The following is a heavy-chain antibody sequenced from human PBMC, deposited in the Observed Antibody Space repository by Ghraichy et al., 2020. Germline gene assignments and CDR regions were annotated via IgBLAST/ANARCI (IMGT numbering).Heavy chain of an antibody. CDR3: ARGNRSRGGCSGGSCYPDY. V-gene: IGHV4-59*01. D-gene: IGHD2-15*01. CDR2: IYYSGST. Sequence: SETLSLTCTVSGGSINDYYWNWIRQPPGKGLEWIGEIYYSGSTNYNPSLKSRVTISIDASKNQFSLNLSSVTAADTAVYYCARGNRSRGGCSGGSCYPDYWGQGTLVTVSS. J-gene: IGHJ4*02. CDR1: GGSINDYY.